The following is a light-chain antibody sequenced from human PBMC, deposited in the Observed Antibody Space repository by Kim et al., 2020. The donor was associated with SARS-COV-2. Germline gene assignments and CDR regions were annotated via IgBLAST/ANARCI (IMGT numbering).Light chain of an antibody. CDR2: DTN. J-gene: IGLJ2*01. CDR3: GTWDSSLSGGV. CDR1: STTIGKNY. Sequence: QKVTLTCAASSTTIGKNYVSWYQQLPGTAPKLLIYDTNKRPSGIPDRFSGSKSGTSATLGITGLQTGDEADYYCGTWDSSLSGGVFGGGTQLTVL. V-gene: IGLV1-51*01.